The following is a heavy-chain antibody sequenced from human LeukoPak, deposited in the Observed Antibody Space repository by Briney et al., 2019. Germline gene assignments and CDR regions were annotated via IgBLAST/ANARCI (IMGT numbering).Heavy chain of an antibody. D-gene: IGHD5-24*01. CDR3: ARGLQENFAWLKALSAFDI. CDR1: GYTFTSYG. Sequence: GAAVNVSLKCSGYTFTSYGISLVRHAPGQGLEWMGWISAYNGNTNYAQNHEARVTISTDTYTTTGYMELRSLRSDDTAVYYCARGLQENFAWLKALSAFDIWGQGTLVTVSS. J-gene: IGHJ3*02. CDR2: ISAYNGNT. V-gene: IGHV1-18*01.